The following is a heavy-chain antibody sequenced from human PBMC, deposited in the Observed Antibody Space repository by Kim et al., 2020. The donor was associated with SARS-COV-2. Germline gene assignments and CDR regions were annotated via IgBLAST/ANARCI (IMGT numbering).Heavy chain of an antibody. V-gene: IGHV6-1*01. D-gene: IGHD1-26*01. CDR3: VKGTRELSYWFFDS. J-gene: IGHJ4*02. Sequence: SQTLSLTCAISGDTVSSNSATWDWIRQSPSRGLEWLGRTYYRSKWNAEYAVSVKSRITINPDTSKNQFSLQVNSVTPEDTAIYYCVKGTRELSYWFFDSWGQGTLLTVSS. CDR2: TYYRSKWNA. CDR1: GDTVSSNSAT.